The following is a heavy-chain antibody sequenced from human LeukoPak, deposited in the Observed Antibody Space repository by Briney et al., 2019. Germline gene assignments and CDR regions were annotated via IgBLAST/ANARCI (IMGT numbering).Heavy chain of an antibody. CDR3: TRDLAFYYYDSSGYFGAFDI. J-gene: IGHJ3*02. D-gene: IGHD3-22*01. V-gene: IGHV3-21*01. CDR1: GFTFSSLS. CDR2: ITSSSNYI. Sequence: GGSLRLSCAASGFTFSSLSMNWVRQAPGKGLEWVSSITSSSNYIHYADSVKGRFTISRDNAKNSLYLQMNSLRAEDTAVYYCTRDLAFYYYDSSGYFGAFDIWGQGTTVTVSS.